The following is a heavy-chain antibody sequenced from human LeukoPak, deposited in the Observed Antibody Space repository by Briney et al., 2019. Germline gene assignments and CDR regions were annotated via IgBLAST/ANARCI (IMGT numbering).Heavy chain of an antibody. D-gene: IGHD2-2*01. J-gene: IGHJ4*02. CDR1: GGPISSGSYY. CDR3: ARVPTAILVLDY. Sequence: SETLSLTCTVSGGPISSGSYYWTWIRQPAGKGLEWIGHISTSGRTTYNPSFNSRITISGDTSKHHFSLKLSSVTAADTAVYYCARVPTAILVLDYWGQGTLVTVSS. V-gene: IGHV4-61*09. CDR2: ISTSGRT.